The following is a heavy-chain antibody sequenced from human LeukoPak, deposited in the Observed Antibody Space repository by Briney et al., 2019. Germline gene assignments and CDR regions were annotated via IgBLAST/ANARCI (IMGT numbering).Heavy chain of an antibody. CDR3: ARDEYGDFQGFDF. Sequence: SETLSLTCAVSGGSISSGSYSWSWIRQPPGKGLEWIGYIYPRGSTYYNLSLKSRVILSLDTSKSQFALKVTSVTAADTAVYYCARDEYGDFQGFDFWGQGTRVTVSS. D-gene: IGHD4-17*01. CDR2: IYPRGST. CDR1: GGSISSGSYS. J-gene: IGHJ4*02. V-gene: IGHV4-30-2*01.